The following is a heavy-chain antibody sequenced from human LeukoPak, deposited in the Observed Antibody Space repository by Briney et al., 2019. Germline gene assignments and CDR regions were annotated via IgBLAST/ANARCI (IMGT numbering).Heavy chain of an antibody. Sequence: GSSVNVSCKASGGTFSSYAISWVRQAPGQGLEWMGGIIPIFATANYAQKFQGRVTIITDESTSTAYMELSSLRSEDTAVYYCARLLGDAFDIWGQGTMVTVSS. CDR2: IIPIFATA. J-gene: IGHJ3*02. V-gene: IGHV1-69*05. D-gene: IGHD3-16*01. CDR3: ARLLGDAFDI. CDR1: GGTFSSYA.